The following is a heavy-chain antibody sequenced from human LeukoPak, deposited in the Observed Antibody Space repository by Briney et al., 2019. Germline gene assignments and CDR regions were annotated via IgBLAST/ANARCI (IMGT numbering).Heavy chain of an antibody. CDR1: GGSISSSNW. V-gene: IGHV4-4*02. D-gene: IGHD6-19*01. CDR3: ARQWLVSPLFDY. J-gene: IGHJ4*02. CDR2: INHSGST. Sequence: PSGTLSLTCAVSGGSISSSNWWSWVRQPPGKGLEWIGEINHSGSTNYNPSLKSRVTISVDTSKNQLSLKLSSMTAADTAVYYCARQWLVSPLFDYWGQGTLVTVSS.